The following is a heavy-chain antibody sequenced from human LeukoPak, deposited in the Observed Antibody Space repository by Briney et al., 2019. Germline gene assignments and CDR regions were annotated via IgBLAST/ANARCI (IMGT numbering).Heavy chain of an antibody. V-gene: IGHV3-9*01. CDR1: GFTFDDYA. J-gene: IGHJ4*02. Sequence: SGGSLRLSCAASGFTFDDYAMHWVRQAPGKDLEWVSGISWNSGSIGYADSVKGRFTISRDNAKNSLYLQMNSLRAEDTALYYCAKDISRAVGSPDYWGQGTLVTVSS. CDR3: AKDISRAVGSPDY. CDR2: ISWNSGSI. D-gene: IGHD6-19*01.